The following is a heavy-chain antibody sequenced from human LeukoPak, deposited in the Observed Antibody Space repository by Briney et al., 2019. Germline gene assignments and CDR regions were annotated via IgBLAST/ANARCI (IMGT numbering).Heavy chain of an antibody. D-gene: IGHD4-11*01. Sequence: SETLSLTCSVSGGSISSLYWTWIRQPAGKGLEWIGRIYISGTPNYNPSLRGRVTMSIDTSMNQFSLKLTSVTAADTAVYYRAREKMTTITTIDYWGQGTLVTVSS. CDR3: AREKMTTITTIDY. J-gene: IGHJ4*02. V-gene: IGHV4-4*07. CDR2: IYISGTP. CDR1: GGSISSLY.